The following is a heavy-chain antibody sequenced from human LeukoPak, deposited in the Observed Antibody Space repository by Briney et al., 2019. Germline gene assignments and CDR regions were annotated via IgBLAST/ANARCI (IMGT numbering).Heavy chain of an antibody. J-gene: IGHJ4*02. D-gene: IGHD6-13*01. CDR1: GFTVSSNY. CDR2: IYSGGST. V-gene: IGHV3-53*01. CDR3: ARAPYSSRGLDY. Sequence: GGSLRLSCVASGFTVSSNYMSWVRQAPGKGLEWVSVIYSGGSTYYADSVKGRFTISRDNSKNTLYLQMNSLRAEDTAVYYCARAPYSSRGLDYWGQGTLVTVSS.